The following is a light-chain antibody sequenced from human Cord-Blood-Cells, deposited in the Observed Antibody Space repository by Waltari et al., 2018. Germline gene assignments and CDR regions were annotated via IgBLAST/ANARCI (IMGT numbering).Light chain of an antibody. CDR1: QSVSSSY. CDR2: GAS. Sequence: EIVLTQSPGTLSLSPGERATLSCRASQSVSSSYLAWYQQKPGQAPRLLIYGASGRATGIPDRFSGRWSGTDFTLTISRLGPEDFAVYYWQQYGSSPFTFGPGTKVDIK. V-gene: IGKV3-20*01. J-gene: IGKJ3*01. CDR3: QQYGSSPFT.